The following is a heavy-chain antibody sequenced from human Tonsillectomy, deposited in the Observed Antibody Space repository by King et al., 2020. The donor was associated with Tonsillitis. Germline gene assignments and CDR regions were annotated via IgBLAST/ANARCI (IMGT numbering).Heavy chain of an antibody. D-gene: IGHD2-15*01. Sequence: VQLVESGGGVVQPGRSLRLSCAASGFTFSNYSMHWVRQAPGKGLEWVAVLSYDGSKKYYAELVKGRFTISRDNAKDTLSLQMSSLRADDTAVYHCVRVEAADNSYFFDDWGEGTLVTVSS. CDR2: LSYDGSKK. CDR1: GFTFSNYS. J-gene: IGHJ4*02. CDR3: VRVEAADNSYFFDD. V-gene: IGHV3-30*04.